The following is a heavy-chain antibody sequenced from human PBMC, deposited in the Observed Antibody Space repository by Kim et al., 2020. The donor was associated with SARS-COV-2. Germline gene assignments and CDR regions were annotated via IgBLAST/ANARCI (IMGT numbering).Heavy chain of an antibody. V-gene: IGHV1-58*01. CDR1: GFTFINSA. J-gene: IGHJ6*02. D-gene: IGHD3-16*02. Sequence: SVKVSCKASGFTFINSAVQWVRQARGQRLEWIGWIAVGSGKTNYAQRFHERVTITRDMSTSTVYMALSSLRSEDTAVYYCAADGLRSHLIELMDVWGQGTTVTVSS. CDR2: IAVGSGKT. CDR3: AADGLRSHLIELMDV.